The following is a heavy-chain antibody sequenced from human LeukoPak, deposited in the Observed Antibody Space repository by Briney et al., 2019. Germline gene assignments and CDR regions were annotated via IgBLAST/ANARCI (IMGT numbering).Heavy chain of an antibody. D-gene: IGHD1-1*01. V-gene: IGHV5-51*01. Sequence: GASLKTSCKGSGYSFTSYWIGWVRQLPGKGLEWMGIMYPGDSDTRYSPSFQGQVTISADKSISTAYLQWSSLKASDTAIYYCARRLEREFDYWGQGTLVTVSS. CDR1: GYSFTSYW. CDR2: MYPGDSDT. J-gene: IGHJ4*02. CDR3: ARRLEREFDY.